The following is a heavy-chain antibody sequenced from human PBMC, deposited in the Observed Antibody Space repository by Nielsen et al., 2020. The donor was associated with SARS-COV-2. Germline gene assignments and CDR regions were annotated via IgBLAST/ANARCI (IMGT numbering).Heavy chain of an antibody. V-gene: IGHV4-30-2*01. J-gene: IGHJ4*02. D-gene: IGHD6-19*01. CDR2: IYHSGST. CDR3: AFSSGWYVFDY. CDR1: GGSISSGGYS. Sequence: SETLSLTCAVSGGSISSGGYSWSWIRQPPGKGLEWIGYIYHSGSTYYNPSLKSRVTISVDRSKNQFSLKLSSVTAADTAVYYCAFSSGWYVFDYWGQGTLVTVSS.